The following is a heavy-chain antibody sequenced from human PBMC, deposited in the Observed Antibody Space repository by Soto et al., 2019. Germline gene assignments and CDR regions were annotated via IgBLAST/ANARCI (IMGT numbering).Heavy chain of an antibody. CDR3: ALSRVRFSTFYSYMDV. V-gene: IGHV4-34*02. Sequence: QVQLQQWGAGLLKPSETLSLTCGVYGGSLSVYYWSWIRQSPGKGLEWIGEINHSGSTNYNPSFKSRVTISVDTSKNQFYVKLTSVTAADTAVYYCALSRVRFSTFYSYMDVWGGGTTVTVSS. CDR2: INHSGST. J-gene: IGHJ6*03. D-gene: IGHD3-3*01. CDR1: GGSLSVYY.